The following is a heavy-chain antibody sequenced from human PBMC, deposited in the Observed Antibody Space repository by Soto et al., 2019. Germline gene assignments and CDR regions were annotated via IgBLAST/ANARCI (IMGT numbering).Heavy chain of an antibody. J-gene: IGHJ4*02. D-gene: IGHD2-15*01. Sequence: QVPLVQSGAEVKKPGASVKVSCKASGYTFTSYAMHWVRQAPGQRLEWMGWINAGNGNTKYSQKFQGRVTITRDTSASTAYMELSSLRSEDTAVYYCARGDQVVVVAATGREGDYWGQGTMVTVSS. CDR1: GYTFTSYA. V-gene: IGHV1-3*01. CDR2: INAGNGNT. CDR3: ARGDQVVVVAATGREGDY.